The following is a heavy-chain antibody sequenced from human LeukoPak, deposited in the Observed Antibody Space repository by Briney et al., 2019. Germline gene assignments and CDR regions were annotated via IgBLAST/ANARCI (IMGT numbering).Heavy chain of an antibody. CDR1: GYTFTSYG. Sequence: GASVKVSCKASGYTFTSYGISWVRQAPGQGLEWMGWISAYNGNTNYAQKLQGRVTMTTDTSTSTAYMELRSLRSDDTAVYYCARDQVAFLEWFSYVHYYAMDVWGQGTTVTVSS. V-gene: IGHV1-18*01. D-gene: IGHD3-3*01. CDR3: ARDQVAFLEWFSYVHYYAMDV. J-gene: IGHJ6*02. CDR2: ISAYNGNT.